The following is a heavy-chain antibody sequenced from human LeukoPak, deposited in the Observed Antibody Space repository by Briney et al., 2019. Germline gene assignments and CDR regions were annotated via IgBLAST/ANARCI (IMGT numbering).Heavy chain of an antibody. CDR2: ISSSSSYI. J-gene: IGHJ4*02. D-gene: IGHD3-3*01. Sequence: GGSLRLSCAASGFTFSSYSMNWVRQAPGKGLEWVSSISSSSSYIYYADSVKGRFTISRDNARNSLYLQMNSLRAEDTAVYYCARASIFGVDDDYWGQGTLVTVTS. CDR1: GFTFSSYS. V-gene: IGHV3-21*01. CDR3: ARASIFGVDDDY.